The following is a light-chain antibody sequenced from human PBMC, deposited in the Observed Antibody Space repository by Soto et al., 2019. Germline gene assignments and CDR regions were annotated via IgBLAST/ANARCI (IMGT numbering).Light chain of an antibody. CDR2: EVT. Sequence: QSVLTQPASVSGAPGQLITISCTGTSSDVGGYEYVSWYQQHPGKAPKLMIYEVTNRPSGVSNRFSGSKSGNTASLTISGLQNEAEADYYCSSYTSINTFVFGTGTKVTVL. V-gene: IGLV2-14*01. CDR1: SSDVGGYEY. CDR3: SSYTSINTFV. J-gene: IGLJ1*01.